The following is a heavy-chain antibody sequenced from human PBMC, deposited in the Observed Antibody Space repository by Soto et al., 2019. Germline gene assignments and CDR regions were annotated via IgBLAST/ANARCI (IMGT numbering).Heavy chain of an antibody. V-gene: IGHV1-18*01. J-gene: IGHJ4*02. CDR2: ISAYNGNT. CDR1: GDRFTSYG. CDR3: ARVDGDYDY. D-gene: IGHD4-17*01. Sequence: GTSVKVSCEACGDRFTSYGISWVRQAPGQGLEWMGWISAYNGNTNYAQKLQGRVTMTTDTSTSTAYMELRSLRSDDTAVYYCARVDGDYDYWGQGTLVTVSS.